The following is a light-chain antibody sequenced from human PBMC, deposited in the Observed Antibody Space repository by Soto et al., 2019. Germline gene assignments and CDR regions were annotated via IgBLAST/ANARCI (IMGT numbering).Light chain of an antibody. V-gene: IGKV1-5*03. CDR1: QYSHNY. CDR3: QQSNNYPWT. J-gene: IGKJ1*01. CDR2: EAA. Sequence: DIQMTQSPSTLSASVGDRVTITCRASQYSHNYLAWYQQKPGEAPKLLIYEAANLESGVPSRFSGSGTGTEFTLTISSLQPDDFATYYCQQSNNYPWTFGQVTRVEI.